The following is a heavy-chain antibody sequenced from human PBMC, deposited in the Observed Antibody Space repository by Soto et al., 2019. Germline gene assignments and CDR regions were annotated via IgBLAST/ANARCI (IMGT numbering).Heavy chain of an antibody. CDR3: AKGDNLGPKTGYAFDP. V-gene: IGHV6-1*01. J-gene: IGHJ5*02. CDR1: WDSVSSNTAS. Sequence: QTLSLTCAISWDSVSSNTASWNWIRQSPSRGLEWLGRTYFRSKWYNDYAVSVKSRIIINPDTSNNQFSLHLNSVTPEDKAVYFCAKGDNLGPKTGYAFDPWGQGIMVPVSS. D-gene: IGHD5-12*01. CDR2: TYFRSKWYN.